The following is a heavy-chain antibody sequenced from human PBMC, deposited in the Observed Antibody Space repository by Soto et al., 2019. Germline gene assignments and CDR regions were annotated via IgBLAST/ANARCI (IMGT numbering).Heavy chain of an antibody. CDR2: IYYSGST. Sequence: SETLSLTCTVSGGSIRSGGYYWSWIRQPPGKGLEWIGYIYYSGSTNYNPSLKSRVTISVDTSKNQFSLKLSSVTAADTAVYYCARGGSSWRLYFDYWGQGTLVPVSS. CDR3: ARGGSSWRLYFDY. J-gene: IGHJ4*02. D-gene: IGHD6-13*01. CDR1: GGSIRSGGYY. V-gene: IGHV4-61*08.